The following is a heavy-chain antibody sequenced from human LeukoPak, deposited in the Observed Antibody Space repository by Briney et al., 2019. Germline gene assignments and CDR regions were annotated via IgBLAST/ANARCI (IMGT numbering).Heavy chain of an antibody. CDR3: ARGSGSYYNNAFDI. D-gene: IGHD3-10*01. J-gene: IGHJ3*02. CDR1: GGSISSSSYY. Sequence: SETLSLTCTVSGGSISSSSYYWGWIRQPPGKGLEWIGSIYYSGSTYYNPSLQSRVTISVDRSKNQFSLKLSSVTAADTAVYYCARGSGSYYNNAFDIWGQGTMVTVSS. V-gene: IGHV4-39*07. CDR2: IYYSGST.